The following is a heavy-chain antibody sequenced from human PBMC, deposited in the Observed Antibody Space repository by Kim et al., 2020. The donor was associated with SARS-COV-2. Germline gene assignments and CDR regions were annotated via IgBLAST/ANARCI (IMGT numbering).Heavy chain of an antibody. Sequence: GSLRLSCAASGFTFSSYAMSWVRQAPGKGLEWVSAISGSGGSTYYADSVKGRFTISRDNSKNTLYLQMNSLRAEDTAVYYCAKDPYYYDSSGYYPQDYWGQGTLVTVSS. CDR2: ISGSGGST. CDR1: GFTFSSYA. D-gene: IGHD3-22*01. V-gene: IGHV3-23*01. CDR3: AKDPYYYDSSGYYPQDY. J-gene: IGHJ4*02.